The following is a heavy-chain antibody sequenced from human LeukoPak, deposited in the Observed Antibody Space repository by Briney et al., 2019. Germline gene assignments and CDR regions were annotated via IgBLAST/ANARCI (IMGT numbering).Heavy chain of an antibody. D-gene: IGHD3-3*01. CDR2: ISAYNGNT. J-gene: IGHJ6*03. CDR3: ARGGVRDDFWSGSYRGLDYYYYMDV. Sequence: ASVKVSCKASGYTFTSYGISWVRQAPGQGLEWMGWISAYNGNTNYAQKLQGRVTMTTDTSTSTAYMELRSLRSDDTAVYYCARGGVRDDFWSGSYRGLDYYYYMDVWGKGTTVTVSS. CDR1: GYTFTSYG. V-gene: IGHV1-18*01.